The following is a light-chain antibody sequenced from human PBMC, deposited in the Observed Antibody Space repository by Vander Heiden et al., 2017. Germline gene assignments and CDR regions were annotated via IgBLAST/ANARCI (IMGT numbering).Light chain of an antibody. V-gene: IGLV2-14*03. CDR1: SSDIGTYNF. CDR3: SSYTSSTTVV. CDR2: DVG. Sequence: QSITISCTGTSSDIGTYNFVSWYQQHPGKAPKLMIYDVGDRPSGVSDRFSGSKSGNTASLTISGLQAEDEADYYCSSYTSSTTVVFGGGTTLTVL. J-gene: IGLJ3*02.